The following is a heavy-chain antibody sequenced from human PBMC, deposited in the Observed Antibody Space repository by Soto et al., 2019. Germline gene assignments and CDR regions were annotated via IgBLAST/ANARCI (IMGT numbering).Heavy chain of an antibody. J-gene: IGHJ4*02. CDR2: VNDSGGT. CDR3: AIGYGRNFDY. D-gene: IGHD3-10*01. V-gene: IGHV4-34*01. Sequence: QVQLQQWGAGLLKPSETLSLPCAVYGGSFSGYYWSWIRQPPGKGLEWIGEVNDSGGTNYNPSLNSRVTISVDTSTNQCDLKLSSVTAADTAVYYCAIGYGRNFDYWRQGTLLTPSS. CDR1: GGSFSGYY.